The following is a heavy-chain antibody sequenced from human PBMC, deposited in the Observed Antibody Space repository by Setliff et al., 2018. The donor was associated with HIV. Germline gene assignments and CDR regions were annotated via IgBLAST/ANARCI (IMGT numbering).Heavy chain of an antibody. Sequence: ASVKVSCKASGYAFTSQFMHWVRQAPGQGLEWMGIISPSGDRTTYAQRFRGRVTMTRDTSTNTAFMELRRLNSDDTATYFCVTSPGSFTSVDETEAGDYWGQGTLVTVSS. V-gene: IGHV1-46*01. CDR1: GYAFTSQF. D-gene: IGHD6-25*01. CDR3: VTSPGSFTSVDETEAGDY. J-gene: IGHJ4*02. CDR2: ISPSGDRT.